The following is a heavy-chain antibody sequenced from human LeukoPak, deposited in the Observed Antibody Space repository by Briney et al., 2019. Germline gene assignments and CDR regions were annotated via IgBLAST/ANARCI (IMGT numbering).Heavy chain of an antibody. CDR2: IIPIFGTA. J-gene: IGHJ4*02. V-gene: IGHV1-69*13. Sequence: ASVTVSCTASGGTFSSYAISWVRQAPGQGLEWMGGIIPIFGTANYAQKFQGRVTITADESTSTAYMELSSLRSEDTAVYYCARAGGCGGDCYFGYYFDYWGQGTLVTVSS. D-gene: IGHD2-21*02. CDR1: GGTFSSYA. CDR3: ARAGGCGGDCYFGYYFDY.